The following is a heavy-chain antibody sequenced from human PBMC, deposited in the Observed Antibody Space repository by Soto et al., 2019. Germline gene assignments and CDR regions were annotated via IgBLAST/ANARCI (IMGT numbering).Heavy chain of an antibody. J-gene: IGHJ6*02. CDR1: GFTFSSYA. D-gene: IGHD3-3*01. CDR3: AKAEYYDFWSGYYESSYYYYYGMDV. Sequence: GGSLRLSCAASGFTFSSYAMSWVRQAPGKGLEWVSAISGSGGSTYYADSVKGRFTISRDNSKNTLYLQMNSLRAEDTAVYYCAKAEYYDFWSGYYESSYYYYYGMDVWGQGTTVTVSS. V-gene: IGHV3-23*01. CDR2: ISGSGGST.